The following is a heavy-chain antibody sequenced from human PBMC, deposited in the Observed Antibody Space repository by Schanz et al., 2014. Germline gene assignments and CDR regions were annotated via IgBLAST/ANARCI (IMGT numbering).Heavy chain of an antibody. V-gene: IGHV3-30*03. J-gene: IGHJ6*03. CDR1: GFTFSRYG. Sequence: VQLVESGGGLVQPGGSVRLSCAASGFTFSRYGMHWVRQAPGKGLEWVAVISYDGSNKYYADSVKGRFTISRDNSKNTLYLQMNSLRAEDTAVYYCARDHQWLARYYMDVWGKGTTVTVSS. D-gene: IGHD6-19*01. CDR3: ARDHQWLARYYMDV. CDR2: ISYDGSNK.